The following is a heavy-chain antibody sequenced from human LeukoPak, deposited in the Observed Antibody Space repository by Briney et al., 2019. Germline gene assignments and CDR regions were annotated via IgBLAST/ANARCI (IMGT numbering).Heavy chain of an antibody. D-gene: IGHD3-10*01. V-gene: IGHV3-30*02. CDR3: ARDEAGNYDAFDI. CDR2: IGYFGSNK. CDR1: GFTFSTYD. Sequence: GGSLRLSCAASGFTFSTYDMHWVRQAPGKGLEWVAFIGYFGSNKKYVDSVKGRFTISRDNSKNTLYLQMSSLRAEDTAVYYCARDEAGNYDAFDIWGQGTMVALSS. J-gene: IGHJ3*02.